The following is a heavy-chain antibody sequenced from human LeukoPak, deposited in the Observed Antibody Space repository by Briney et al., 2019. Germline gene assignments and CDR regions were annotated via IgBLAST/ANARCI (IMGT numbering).Heavy chain of an antibody. CDR3: ARARNDYDSNGFSALDY. CDR1: GFTFSSYG. CDR2: ICYDGSNK. Sequence: GGSLRLSCAASGFTFSSYGMHWVRQAPGKGLEWVAGICYDGSNKNYADSVKGRFTVSRDNSKKTLYLQMNSLTVEDTAVYYCARARNDYDSNGFSALDYWGKGTLVT. J-gene: IGHJ4*02. V-gene: IGHV3-33*01. D-gene: IGHD3-22*01.